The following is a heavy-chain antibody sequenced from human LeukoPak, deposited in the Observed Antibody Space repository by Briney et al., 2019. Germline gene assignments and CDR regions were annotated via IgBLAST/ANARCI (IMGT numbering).Heavy chain of an antibody. V-gene: IGHV3-43D*03. Sequence: GGSLRLSCAASGFTFDDYAMHWVRQAPGKGLEWVSLISWDGGSTYYADSVKGRFTISRDNSKNTLYLQMNSLRAEDTAVYYCTKGRYGDFDYWGQGTLVTVSS. CDR3: TKGRYGDFDY. D-gene: IGHD4-17*01. CDR1: GFTFDDYA. CDR2: ISWDGGST. J-gene: IGHJ4*02.